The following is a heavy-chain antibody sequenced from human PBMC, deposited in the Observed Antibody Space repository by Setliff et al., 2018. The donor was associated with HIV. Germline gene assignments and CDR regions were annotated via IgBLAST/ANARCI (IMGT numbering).Heavy chain of an antibody. V-gene: IGHV4-39*07. D-gene: IGHD3-22*01. J-gene: IGHJ4*02. Sequence: PSETLSLTCTVSGGSISSSSYYWGWIRQPPGKGLEWIGSIYYSGSTYYNPSLKSRVTMSLDTSKTQYSLKLNSVTAADTAVYYCARLEYYSDGNGYLQFYFDYWGQGTLVTVSS. CDR2: IYYSGST. CDR3: ARLEYYSDGNGYLQFYFDY. CDR1: GGSISSSSYY.